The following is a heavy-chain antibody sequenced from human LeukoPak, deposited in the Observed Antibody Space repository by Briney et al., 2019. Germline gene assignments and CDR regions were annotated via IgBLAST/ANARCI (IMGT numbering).Heavy chain of an antibody. D-gene: IGHD6-19*01. J-gene: IGHJ4*02. CDR3: ARVATPDVSSPLDF. V-gene: IGHV4-4*07. CDR2: IFSRGGA. CDR1: GGSITGFF. Sequence: SETLSLTCAVTGGSITGFFWTWIRQPAGEGLQYIGRIFSRGGANYNPSLQSRVAMSVDTSQNLFSLKLTSVTAADTAVYFCARVATPDVSSPLDFWGQGILVTVSS.